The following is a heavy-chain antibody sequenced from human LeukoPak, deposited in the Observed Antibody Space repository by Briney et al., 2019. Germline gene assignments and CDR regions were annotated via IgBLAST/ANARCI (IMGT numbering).Heavy chain of an antibody. CDR3: ARAVGTSRNFFDY. D-gene: IGHD4-23*01. J-gene: IGHJ4*02. CDR1: GGSISSSNW. Sequence: SETLSLTCAVSGGSISSSNWWSWVRQPPGKGLEWIGEIYHSGSTYYNPSLKSRVTISVDTSKNQFSLNLSSVTAADTAMYYCARAVGTSRNFFDYWGQGTLVTVSS. V-gene: IGHV4-4*02. CDR2: IYHSGST.